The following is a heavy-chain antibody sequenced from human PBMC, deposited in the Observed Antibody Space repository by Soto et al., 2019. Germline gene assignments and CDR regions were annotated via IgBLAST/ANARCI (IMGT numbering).Heavy chain of an antibody. D-gene: IGHD5-18*01. CDR3: ARGDVDTAMVDYYYGMDV. V-gene: IGHV1-69*01. CDR1: GGTFSSYA. Sequence: QVQLVQSGAEVKKPGSSVMVSCKASGGTFSSYAISWVRQAPGQGLEWMGGIIPIFGTANYAQKFQGRVTITADESTSTAYMELSSLRSEDTAVYYCARGDVDTAMVDYYYGMDVWGQGTTVTVSS. CDR2: IIPIFGTA. J-gene: IGHJ6*02.